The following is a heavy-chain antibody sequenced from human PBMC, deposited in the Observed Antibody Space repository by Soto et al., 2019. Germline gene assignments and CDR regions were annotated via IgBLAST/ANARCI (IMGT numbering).Heavy chain of an antibody. CDR3: ARSRNIMITFGGPHTHGAFDI. CDR1: GYTFTSYY. Sequence: ASVKVSCKASGYTFTSYYMHWVRQAPRQGLEWMGIINPSGGSTSYAQKFQGRVTMTRDTSTSTVYMELSSLRSEDTAVYYCARSRNIMITFGGPHTHGAFDIWGQGTMVTVAS. J-gene: IGHJ3*02. D-gene: IGHD3-16*01. CDR2: INPSGGST. V-gene: IGHV1-46*03.